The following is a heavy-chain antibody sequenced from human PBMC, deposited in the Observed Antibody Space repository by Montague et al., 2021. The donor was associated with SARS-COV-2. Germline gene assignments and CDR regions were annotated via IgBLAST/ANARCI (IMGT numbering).Heavy chain of an antibody. J-gene: IGHJ4*02. CDR2: XDWDDDK. V-gene: IGHV2-70*11. CDR1: GFPLSTSGMC. CDR3: AREIAAAGPALDY. Sequence: PALVKPTQTLALTCTFSGFPLSTSGMCVSWIRQPPGKALEWLARXDWDDDKYYSTSLKTRLTISKDTSKNQVVLTMTNMDPVDTATYYCAREIAAAGPALDYWGQGTLVTVSS. D-gene: IGHD6-13*01.